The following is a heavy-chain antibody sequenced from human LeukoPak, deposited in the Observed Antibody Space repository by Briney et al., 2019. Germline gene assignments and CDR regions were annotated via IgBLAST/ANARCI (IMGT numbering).Heavy chain of an antibody. Sequence: SETLSLTCTVSGGSISSYYWSWIRQPPGKGLEWIGYIYYSGSTNYNPSLKSRVTISVDTSKNQFSLKLSSVTAADTAVYYCARLTGIAVAKHDVDYWGQGTLATVYS. CDR3: ARLTGIAVAKHDVDY. CDR2: IYYSGST. V-gene: IGHV4-59*01. CDR1: GGSISSYY. J-gene: IGHJ4*02. D-gene: IGHD6-19*01.